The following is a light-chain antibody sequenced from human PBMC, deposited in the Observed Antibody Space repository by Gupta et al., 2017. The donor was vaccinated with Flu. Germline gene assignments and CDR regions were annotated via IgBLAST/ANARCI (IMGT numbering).Light chain of an antibody. Sequence: QSVLTQPPSVSGAPGQRVTISCTGSSSNIGAGYDVHWYQQLPGTAPNLLIYGNSNRPSGVPDRFSCSKSCTSASLAITALQAEDEADYYCQSYDSSLSGWVFGGGTKLTVL. J-gene: IGLJ3*02. CDR2: GNS. CDR3: QSYDSSLSGWV. V-gene: IGLV1-40*01. CDR1: SSNIGAGYD.